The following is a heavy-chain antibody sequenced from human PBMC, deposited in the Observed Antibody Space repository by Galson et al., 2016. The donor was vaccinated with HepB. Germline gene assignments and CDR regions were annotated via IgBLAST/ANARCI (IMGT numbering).Heavy chain of an antibody. Sequence: SLRLSCAASGFTFSSYAMNWVRQAPGKGLEWVSVINASGGGTSYAGSVKGRFTISRANSKNALFLQMNSLRAEDTAVYYCAKPGGYNLGPFDSWGQGTLVTVSS. J-gene: IGHJ4*02. D-gene: IGHD1-1*01. V-gene: IGHV3-23*01. CDR2: INASGGGT. CDR1: GFTFSSYA. CDR3: AKPGGYNLGPFDS.